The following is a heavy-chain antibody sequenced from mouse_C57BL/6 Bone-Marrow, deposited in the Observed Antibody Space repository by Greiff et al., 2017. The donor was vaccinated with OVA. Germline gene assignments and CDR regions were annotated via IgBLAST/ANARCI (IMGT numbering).Heavy chain of an antibody. D-gene: IGHD2-5*01. Sequence: EVQVVESGGGLVQPGGSLSLSCAASGFTFTDYYMSWVRQPPGKALEWLGFIRNKANGYTTEYSASVKGRFTISRDTSQSILYLQMNALRAEDSATYYCARYPYYSNYEGYAMDYWGQGTSVTVSS. CDR1: GFTFTDYY. V-gene: IGHV7-3*01. CDR2: IRNKANGYTT. CDR3: ARYPYYSNYEGYAMDY. J-gene: IGHJ4*01.